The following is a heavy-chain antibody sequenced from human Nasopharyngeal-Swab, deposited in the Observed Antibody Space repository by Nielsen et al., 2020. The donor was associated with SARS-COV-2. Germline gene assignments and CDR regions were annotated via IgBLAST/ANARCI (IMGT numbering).Heavy chain of an antibody. Sequence: SLKISCAASGFTFDDFVMHWVRQAPGKGLEWVSGISSSSKNIGYADSVKGRFTISRDDAKNSLYLQMNSLRAEDTALYYCANGRDWGQGTLVTVSS. CDR2: ISSSSKNI. V-gene: IGHV3-9*01. CDR3: ANGRD. J-gene: IGHJ4*02. CDR1: GFTFDDFV.